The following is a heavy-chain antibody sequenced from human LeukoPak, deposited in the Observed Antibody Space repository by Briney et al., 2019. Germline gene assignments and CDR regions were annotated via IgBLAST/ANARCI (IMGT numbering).Heavy chain of an antibody. CDR1: GGSFSGYY. Sequence: SETLSLTCAVYGGSFSGYYWSWIRQPPGKGLEWIGEINHSGSTNYNPSLKSRVTISVDTSKNQFSLKLSSVTAADTAVYYCARATTQLWLRGLYYYGMDVWGQGTTVTVSS. D-gene: IGHD5-18*01. V-gene: IGHV4-34*01. CDR2: INHSGST. CDR3: ARATTQLWLRGLYYYGMDV. J-gene: IGHJ6*02.